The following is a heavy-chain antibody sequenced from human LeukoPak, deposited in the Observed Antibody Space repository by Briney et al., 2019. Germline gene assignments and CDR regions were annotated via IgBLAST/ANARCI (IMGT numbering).Heavy chain of an antibody. CDR2: INPNSGGT. CDR3: ARFSGSYYFFDY. V-gene: IGHV1-2*02. J-gene: IGHJ4*02. Sequence: ASVKVSCKASGYTFTSYGISWVRQAPGQGLEWMGWINPNSGGTNYAQKFQGRVTMTRDTSISTAYMELSRLRSDDTAVYYCARFSGSYYFFDYWGQGTLVTVSS. CDR1: GYTFTSYG. D-gene: IGHD1-26*01.